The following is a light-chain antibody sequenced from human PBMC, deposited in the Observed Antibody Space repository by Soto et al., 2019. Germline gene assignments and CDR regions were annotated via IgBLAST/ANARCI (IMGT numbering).Light chain of an antibody. Sequence: SALTQPASVSGSPGQSITISCTGTSSDVGGYNYVSWYQHHPGKAPKLMIYAVTNRPSGVSNRFSGSKSGNTASLTISGLQAEDEADYYCSSYTSSSTLVFGTGTKVTVL. J-gene: IGLJ1*01. V-gene: IGLV2-14*01. CDR2: AVT. CDR1: SSDVGGYNY. CDR3: SSYTSSSTLV.